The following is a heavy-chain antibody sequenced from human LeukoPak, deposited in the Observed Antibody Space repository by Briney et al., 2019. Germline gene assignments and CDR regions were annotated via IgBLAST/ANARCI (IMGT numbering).Heavy chain of an antibody. J-gene: IGHJ6*02. V-gene: IGHV4-59*01. CDR2: IYYSGST. Sequence: PSETLSLTCTVSGGSISSYYWSWIRQPPGKGLEWIGYIYYSGSTNYNPSLKSRVTISVDTSKNQFSLKLSSVTAADTAVYYCASSYPYYYDSSGYYTGTGLYYYYGMDVWGQGTTVTVSS. CDR3: ASSYPYYYDSSGYYTGTGLYYYYGMDV. CDR1: GGSISSYY. D-gene: IGHD3-22*01.